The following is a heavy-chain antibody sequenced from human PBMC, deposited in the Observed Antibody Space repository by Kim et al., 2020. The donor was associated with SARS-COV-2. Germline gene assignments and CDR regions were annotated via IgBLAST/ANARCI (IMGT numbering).Heavy chain of an antibody. V-gene: IGHV1-3*01. CDR3: ASRPGIAVAGLDY. Sequence: YSQKFQGRVTITRDTSASTVYMDLSSLRSEDTALYYCASRPGIAVAGLDYWGQGTLVTVSS. D-gene: IGHD6-19*01. J-gene: IGHJ4*02.